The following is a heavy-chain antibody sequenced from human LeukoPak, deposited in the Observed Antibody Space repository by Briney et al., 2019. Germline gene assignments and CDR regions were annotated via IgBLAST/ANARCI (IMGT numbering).Heavy chain of an antibody. Sequence: PGGSLRLSCAASGFTFSSYAMNWVRQAPGKGLEWVSAISGSGGSTYYADSVEGRFTISRDNSKNTLYLQMNSLRAEDTAVYYCAKEWRPAAMVRANFDYWGQGTLVTVSS. V-gene: IGHV3-23*01. CDR3: AKEWRPAAMVRANFDY. CDR2: ISGSGGST. J-gene: IGHJ4*02. D-gene: IGHD5-18*01. CDR1: GFTFSSYA.